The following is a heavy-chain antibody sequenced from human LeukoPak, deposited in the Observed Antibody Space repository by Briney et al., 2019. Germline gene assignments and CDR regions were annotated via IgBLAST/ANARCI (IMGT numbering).Heavy chain of an antibody. CDR2: ISAYNGNT. CDR1: GYTFTSYG. Sequence: GASVKVSFKASGYTFTSYGISWVRQAPGQGLEWMGWISAYNGNTNYAQKLQSRVTMTTDTSTSTAYMELRSLRSDDTAVYYCAREIPYCSGGSCYGRGFDPWGQGTLVTVSS. V-gene: IGHV1-18*01. J-gene: IGHJ5*02. CDR3: AREIPYCSGGSCYGRGFDP. D-gene: IGHD2-15*01.